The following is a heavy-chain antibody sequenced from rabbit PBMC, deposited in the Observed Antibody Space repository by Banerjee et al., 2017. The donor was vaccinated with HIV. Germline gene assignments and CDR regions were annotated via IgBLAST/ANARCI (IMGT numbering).Heavy chain of an antibody. CDR3: ARDSATSFSAYGIDL. J-gene: IGHJ6*01. Sequence: QSLEESGGDLVQPEGSLTLTCTASGFSFSSDYDMCWVRQAPGKGLEWIACIDSGSGGVTYFASWAKGRFSFSKTSSTTVTLQMNSLTAADTATYFCARDSATSFSAYGIDLWGPGTLVTVS. CDR2: IDSGSGGVT. D-gene: IGHD1-1*01. V-gene: IGHV1S40*01. CDR1: GFSFSSDYD.